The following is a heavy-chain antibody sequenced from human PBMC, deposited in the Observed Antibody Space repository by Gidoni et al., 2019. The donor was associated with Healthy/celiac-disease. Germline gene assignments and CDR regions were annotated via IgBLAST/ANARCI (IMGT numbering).Heavy chain of an antibody. CDR2: INPSGGST. CDR1: GYTFTSYY. V-gene: IGHV1-46*01. J-gene: IGHJ3*02. CDR3: ARAPTLAYGDYDGAFDI. Sequence: QVQLVQSGAEVKKPGASVKVSCKASGYTFTSYYMHWVRQAPGKGLEWMGIINPSGGSTSYAQKFQGRVTMTRDTSTSTVYMELSSLRSEDTAVYYCARAPTLAYGDYDGAFDIWGQGTMVTVSS. D-gene: IGHD4-17*01.